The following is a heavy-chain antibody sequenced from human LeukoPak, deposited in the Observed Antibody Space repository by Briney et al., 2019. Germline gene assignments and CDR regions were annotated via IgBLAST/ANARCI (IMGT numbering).Heavy chain of an antibody. V-gene: IGHV4-4*07. CDR1: GGSISSYY. D-gene: IGHD2-8*01. Sequence: SETLSLTCTVSGGSISSYYWSWIRQPAGKGLERIGRIYTSGSTNYNPSLKSRVTMSVDTSKNQFSLKLSSVNAAATAVYYCAGDLGGTGTNNWFDPWGQGTLVTVSS. CDR2: IYTSGST. CDR3: AGDLGGTGTNNWFDP. J-gene: IGHJ5*01.